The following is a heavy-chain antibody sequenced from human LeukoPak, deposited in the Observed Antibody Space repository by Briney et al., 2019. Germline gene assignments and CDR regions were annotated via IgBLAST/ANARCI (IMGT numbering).Heavy chain of an antibody. Sequence: ASVKVSCKASGYTFNTYNINWVRQAPGQGLEWMGGIVPIFGTANYAQKFQGRVTITADKSTSTAYMELSSLRAEETAVYYCARDIGLELKNWFDPWGQGTLVTVSS. J-gene: IGHJ5*02. D-gene: IGHD1-7*01. CDR2: IVPIFGTA. CDR1: GYTFNTYN. CDR3: ARDIGLELKNWFDP. V-gene: IGHV1-69*06.